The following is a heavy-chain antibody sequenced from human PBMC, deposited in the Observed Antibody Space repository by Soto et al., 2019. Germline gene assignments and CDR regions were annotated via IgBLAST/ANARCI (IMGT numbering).Heavy chain of an antibody. CDR2: SYYSGTT. CDR3: TRRYNWNDNYFDP. CDR1: GASISVHSYY. D-gene: IGHD1-20*01. Sequence: SETLSLTCTVSGASISVHSYYWTWIRQPPGKGLEWIGSSYYSGTTYFNPSLKSRATISVDTSKNQFSLRLTSVTAADTAIYYCTRRYNWNDNYFDPRGQGTLVTVSS. V-gene: IGHV4-39*01. J-gene: IGHJ5*02.